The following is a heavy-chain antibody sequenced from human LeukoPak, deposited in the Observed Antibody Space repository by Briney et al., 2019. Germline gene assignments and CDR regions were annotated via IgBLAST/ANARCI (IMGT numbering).Heavy chain of an antibody. Sequence: PGGSLRLSCAASGFTFSSYAMSWVRQAPGKGLEWVSAISGSGGSTYYADSVKGRFTISRDNSKNTLYLQMNSLGGEDTAVYYRAKVKAYCGGDCQYYFDYWGQGTLVTVSS. CDR2: ISGSGGST. V-gene: IGHV3-23*01. J-gene: IGHJ4*02. D-gene: IGHD2-21*02. CDR1: GFTFSSYA. CDR3: AKVKAYCGGDCQYYFDY.